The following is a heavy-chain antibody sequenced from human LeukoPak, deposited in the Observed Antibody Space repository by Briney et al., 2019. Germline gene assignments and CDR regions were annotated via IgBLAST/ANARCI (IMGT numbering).Heavy chain of an antibody. V-gene: IGHV3-53*01. J-gene: IGHJ3*02. CDR3: ARNILFAFDI. CDR2: IYNDGST. CDR1: GFTFRNAW. Sequence: GGSLRLSCAASGFTFRNAWMSWVRQAPGKGLEWVSIIYNDGSTYYADSMKGRFTISRDNSKNTLYLQVNSLRAEDTAMYYCARNILFAFDIWGQGTMVTVSS.